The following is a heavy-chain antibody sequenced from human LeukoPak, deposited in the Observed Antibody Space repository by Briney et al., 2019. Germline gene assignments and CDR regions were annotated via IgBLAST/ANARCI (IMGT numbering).Heavy chain of an antibody. D-gene: IGHD3-3*01. Sequence: GGSLRLSCAASGFTFSDYNMHWIRQAPGKGLEWISYISSRGGTIIYADSVKGRFTISRDNAENSLFLQLNSLRPEDTAVYYCARDGIRSFGLITKHDYWGQGTLVTVSS. CDR1: GFTFSDYN. V-gene: IGHV3-11*04. J-gene: IGHJ4*02. CDR3: ARDGIRSFGLITKHDY. CDR2: ISSRGGTI.